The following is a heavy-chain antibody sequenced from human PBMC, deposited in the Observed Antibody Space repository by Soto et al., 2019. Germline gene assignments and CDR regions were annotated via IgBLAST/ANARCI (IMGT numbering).Heavy chain of an antibody. D-gene: IGHD1-26*01. J-gene: IGHJ4*02. CDR1: GGSISSYY. CDR2: IYYSGST. Sequence: PSETLSLTCTVSGGSISSYYWSWIRQPPGKGLEWIGYIYYSGSTNYNPSLKSRVTISVDTSKNQFSLKLSSVTAADTAVYYCARAVEGGGATIFDYWRQGTLVTVSS. V-gene: IGHV4-59*01. CDR3: ARAVEGGGATIFDY.